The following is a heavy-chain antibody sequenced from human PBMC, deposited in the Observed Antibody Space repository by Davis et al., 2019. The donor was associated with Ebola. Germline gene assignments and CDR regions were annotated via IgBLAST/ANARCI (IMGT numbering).Heavy chain of an antibody. J-gene: IGHJ4*02. Sequence: PSETLSLTCAAYGGSFSGYYWSWIRQPPGKGLEWIGEINHSGSTNYNPSLKSRVTISVDTSKNQFSLKLSSVTAADTAVYYCAGGDYYDSSGYRWGQGTLVTVSS. CDR2: INHSGST. D-gene: IGHD3-22*01. CDR1: GGSFSGYY. CDR3: AGGDYYDSSGYR. V-gene: IGHV4-34*01.